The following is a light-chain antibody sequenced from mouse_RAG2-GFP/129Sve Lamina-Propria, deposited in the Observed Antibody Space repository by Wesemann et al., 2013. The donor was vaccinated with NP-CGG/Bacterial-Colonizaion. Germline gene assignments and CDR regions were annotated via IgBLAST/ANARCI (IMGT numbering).Light chain of an antibody. CDR1: QDVGTA. J-gene: IGKJ1*01. CDR3: QQYSGYPWT. V-gene: IGKV6-25*01. Sequence: DIVMTQSHKFMSTSVGDRVSITCKASQDVGTAVAWYQQKPGQSPKLLIYWASTRHTGVPARFSGSGSGTSYSLTISSVEAEDAATYYCQQYSGYPWTFGGGTKLEIK. CDR2: WAS.